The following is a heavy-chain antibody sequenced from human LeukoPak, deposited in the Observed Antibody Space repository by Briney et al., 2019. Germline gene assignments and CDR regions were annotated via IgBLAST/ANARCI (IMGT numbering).Heavy chain of an antibody. V-gene: IGHV3-7*01. CDR1: GFTFSMYW. CDR2: IKPDGSAA. J-gene: IGHJ4*02. Sequence: GGSLRLSCTDSGFTFSMYWMSWVRQAPGKGLEWLASIKPDGSAAIYVDSMKGRFTISRDNAKNSLYLQMNSLTVEDSAVYYCATHSDWRFDFWGQGTLVTVSS. D-gene: IGHD6-19*01. CDR3: ATHSDWRFDF.